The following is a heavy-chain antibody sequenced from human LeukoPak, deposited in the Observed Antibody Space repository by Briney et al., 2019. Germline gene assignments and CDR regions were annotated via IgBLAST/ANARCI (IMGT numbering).Heavy chain of an antibody. Sequence: SETLSLTCTVSGYSISSAYYWGWIRQPPGKGLEWIGTIHYSGSTSYNPSLKSRITISLDTSKNQFSLKLSSVTAADAAVYYCARGHYYDSSGIDYWGQGTLVTVSS. D-gene: IGHD3-22*01. CDR3: ARGHYYDSSGIDY. V-gene: IGHV4-38-2*02. J-gene: IGHJ4*02. CDR2: IHYSGST. CDR1: GYSISSAYY.